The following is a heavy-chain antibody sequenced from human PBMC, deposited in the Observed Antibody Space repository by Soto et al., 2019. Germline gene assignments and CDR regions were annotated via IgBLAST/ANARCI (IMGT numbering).Heavy chain of an antibody. CDR2: ISAYNGNT. V-gene: IGHV1-18*01. J-gene: IGHJ6*03. CDR3: ARGALWFGEFRYYYYYIDG. D-gene: IGHD3-10*01. CDR1: GYTFTSYV. Sequence: ASVKVSCKASGYTFTSYVMGWVRQAPGQGLEWMGWISAYNGNTNYAQKLQGRVTMTTDTSTSTAYMELRSLRSDDTAVYYCARGALWFGEFRYYYYYIDGWGKGTTVTVSS.